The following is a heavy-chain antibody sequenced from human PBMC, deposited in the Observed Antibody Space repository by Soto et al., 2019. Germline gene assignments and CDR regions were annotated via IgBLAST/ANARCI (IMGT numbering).Heavy chain of an antibody. CDR3: ARDYGDYDGYYYYGMDV. V-gene: IGHV3-30-3*01. J-gene: IGHJ6*02. CDR2: ISYDEINK. Sequence: QVQLVESGGGVVQPGRSLRLSCAASGFTFSSYAMHWVRQAPGKGLEWVAVISYDEINKYYADSVKGRFTISRDNSKSTLYLQMNSLRAEDTAVYYCARDYGDYDGYYYYGMDVWGQGTTVTVSS. D-gene: IGHD4-17*01. CDR1: GFTFSSYA.